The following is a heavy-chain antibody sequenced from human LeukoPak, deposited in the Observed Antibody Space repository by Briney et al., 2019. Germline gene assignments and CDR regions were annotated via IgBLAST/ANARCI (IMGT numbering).Heavy chain of an antibody. D-gene: IGHD3-22*01. V-gene: IGHV3-48*01. Sequence: GGSLRLSCAASGFTFSSYSMNWVRQAPGKGLEWVSYISSSSSTIYYADPVKGRFTISRDSAKNPLYLQMNSLRAEDTAVYYCANTYYYDSSTCGWGQGTLVTVSS. CDR2: ISSSSSTI. J-gene: IGHJ4*02. CDR3: ANTYYYDSSTCG. CDR1: GFTFSSYS.